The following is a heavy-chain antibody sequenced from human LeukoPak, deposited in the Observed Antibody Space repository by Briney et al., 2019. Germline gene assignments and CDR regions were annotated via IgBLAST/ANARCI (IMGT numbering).Heavy chain of an antibody. Sequence: PSRSLRLSCAASGFTISSDAMSWVRQAPGDGLGLVSGIPDSGFTTSYANSVQGRLTISTDNSKNTLSLQINSLIAADTAAYYSANAGFCSSPTCYQPFHHGGQGPRDTVPS. CDR2: IPDSGFTT. D-gene: IGHD2-2*01. V-gene: IGHV3-23*01. J-gene: IGHJ4*02. CDR1: GFTISSDA. CDR3: ANAGFCSSPTCYQPFHH.